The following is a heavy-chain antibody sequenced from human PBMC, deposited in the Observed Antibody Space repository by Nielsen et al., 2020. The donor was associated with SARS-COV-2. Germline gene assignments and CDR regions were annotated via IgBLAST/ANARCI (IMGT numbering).Heavy chain of an antibody. CDR2: ISAYNGNT. CDR3: ARDIFYYDSSGYYSYFDY. V-gene: IGHV1-18*04. CDR1: GYTFTSYG. Sequence: ASVKVSCKASGYTFTSYGISWVRQAPGQGLEWMGWISAYNGNTNYAQKLQGRVTTTTDTSTSTAYMELRSLRSDDTAVYYCARDIFYYDSSGYYSYFDYWGQGTLVTVSS. J-gene: IGHJ4*02. D-gene: IGHD3-22*01.